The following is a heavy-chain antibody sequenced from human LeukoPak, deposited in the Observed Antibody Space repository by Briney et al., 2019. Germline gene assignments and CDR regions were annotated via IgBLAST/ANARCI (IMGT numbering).Heavy chain of an antibody. V-gene: IGHV3-48*03. Sequence: GGSLRLSCVGDGFTFSSYEMNWVRQAPGKGLEWVSYISSSGSTIYYADSVKGRFTISRDNAKNSLYLQMNSLRAEDTAVYYCAELGITMIGGVWGKGTTVTISS. CDR2: ISSSGSTI. CDR1: GFTFSSYE. CDR3: AELGITMIGGV. J-gene: IGHJ6*04. D-gene: IGHD3-10*02.